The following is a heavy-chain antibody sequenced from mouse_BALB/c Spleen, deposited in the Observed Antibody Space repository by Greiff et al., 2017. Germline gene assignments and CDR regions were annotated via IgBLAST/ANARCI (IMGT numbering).Heavy chain of an antibody. V-gene: IGHV1-9*01. CDR1: GYTFSSYW. D-gene: IGHD1-1*02. CDR3: AREGGYYAMDY. CDR2: ILPGSGST. Sequence: QVQLQQSGAELMKPGASVKISCKATGYTFSSYWIEWVKQRPGHGLEWIGEILPGSGSTNYNEKFKGKATFTADTSSNTAYMQLSSLTSEDSAVYYCAREGGYYAMDYWGQGTSVTVSS. J-gene: IGHJ4*01.